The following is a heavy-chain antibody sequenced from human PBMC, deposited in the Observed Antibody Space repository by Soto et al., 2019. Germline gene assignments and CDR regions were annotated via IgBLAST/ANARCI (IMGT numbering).Heavy chain of an antibody. J-gene: IGHJ3*02. CDR1: GFTFSSYA. Sequence: LSLTCAASGFTFSSYAMSWVRQAPGKGLEWVSAISGSGGSTYYADSVKGRFTISRDNSKNTLYLQMNSLRAEDTAVYYCAKDRNYYGSGSYHDAFDIWGQGTMVTVSS. D-gene: IGHD3-10*01. CDR2: ISGSGGST. CDR3: AKDRNYYGSGSYHDAFDI. V-gene: IGHV3-23*01.